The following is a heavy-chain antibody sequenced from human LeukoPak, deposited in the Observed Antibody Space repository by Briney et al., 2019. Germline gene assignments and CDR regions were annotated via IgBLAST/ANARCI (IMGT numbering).Heavy chain of an antibody. J-gene: IGHJ6*04. V-gene: IGHV3-30*18. D-gene: IGHD3-10*02. CDR1: GFTFSDYY. CDR2: ISHDKIDT. CDR3: AELGITMIGGV. Sequence: PGGSLRLSCVASGFTFSDYYMDWVRQAPGKGLEWVALISHDKIDTYYADSVKGRFTISRDNSKDTLYLEINSLRVEDTAVYYCAELGITMIGGVWGKGTTVTISS.